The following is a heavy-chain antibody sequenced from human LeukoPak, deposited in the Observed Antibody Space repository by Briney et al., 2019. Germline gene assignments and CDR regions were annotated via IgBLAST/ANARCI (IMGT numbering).Heavy chain of an antibody. CDR1: GFTFNQHS. CDR3: GRQCHCRGSSSYSEYLDY. J-gene: IGHJ4*02. CDR2: ISSSSSYI. Sequence: GGSLRLSCAASGFTFNQHSMIRHAPAPGKGLEWVSSISSSSSYIYYADSVKGRFTISRDNAKNSLYLQMNSLRAEDTAVYYCGRQCHCRGSSSYSEYLDYWGQGTLVTVSS. D-gene: IGHD2-15*01. V-gene: IGHV3-21*01.